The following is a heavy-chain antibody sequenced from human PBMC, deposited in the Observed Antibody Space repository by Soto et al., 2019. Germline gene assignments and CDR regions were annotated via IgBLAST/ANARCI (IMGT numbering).Heavy chain of an antibody. CDR1: GGSISSGGYY. CDR2: IYYGGST. J-gene: IGHJ6*02. Sequence: SETLSLTCTVSGGSISSGGYYWSWIRQHPGKGLEWIGYIYYGGSTYYNPSLKSRVTISVDTSKNQFSLKLSSVTAADTAVYYCARDRKRAVAGHYYYYGMDVWGQGTTVTVSS. V-gene: IGHV4-31*03. D-gene: IGHD6-19*01. CDR3: ARDRKRAVAGHYYYYGMDV.